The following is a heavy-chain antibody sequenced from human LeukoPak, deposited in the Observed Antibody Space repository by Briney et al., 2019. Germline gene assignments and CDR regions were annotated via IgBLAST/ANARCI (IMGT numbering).Heavy chain of an antibody. CDR3: ARGAYSFDY. V-gene: IGHV3-74*01. CDR2: INSDGSSI. J-gene: IGHJ4*02. D-gene: IGHD4-11*01. Sequence: PGGSLRLSCAASGFSISSFWMHWVRQAPGKGVVWVARINSDGSSITYVDSVKGRFAIPRDNAKNTFHLQMNSLTDDDTAVYYCARGAYSFDYWGQRTLVTVSS. CDR1: GFSISSFW.